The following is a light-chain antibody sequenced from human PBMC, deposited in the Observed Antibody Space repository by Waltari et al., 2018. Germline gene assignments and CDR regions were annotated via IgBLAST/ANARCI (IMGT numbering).Light chain of an antibody. V-gene: IGKV2-28*01. CDR1: QSLLHSDGRNF. J-gene: IGKJ4*01. CDR3: MQTQEIPLT. Sequence: ALTQSPLSLPVAPGAPASIFCRSSQSLLHSDGRNFLDWYVQKPGQSPQLLIYVGSNRASRVPDRFSGGGSGTDFTLTISRVEAEDVGVYYCMQTQEIPLTFGGGTKVEIK. CDR2: VGS.